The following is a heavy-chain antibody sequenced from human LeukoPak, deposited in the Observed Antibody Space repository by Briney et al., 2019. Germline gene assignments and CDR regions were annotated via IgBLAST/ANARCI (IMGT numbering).Heavy chain of an antibody. CDR1: GGSISSYY. J-gene: IGHJ4*02. CDR2: IYYSGST. V-gene: IGHV4-59*01. D-gene: IGHD5-18*01. CDR3: AREGGYDVDTFFFDY. Sequence: SETLSLTCTVSGGSISSYYWSWIRQPPGKGLEWIGYIYYSGSTNYNPSLKSRVTISVDTSKNQFSLKLSSVTAADTAVYYCAREGGYDVDTFFFDYWGQGTLVTVSS.